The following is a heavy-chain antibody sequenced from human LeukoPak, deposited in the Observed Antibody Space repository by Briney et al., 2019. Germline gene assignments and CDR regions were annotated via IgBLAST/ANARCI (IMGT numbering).Heavy chain of an antibody. CDR1: GGSFSGYY. D-gene: IGHD5-12*01. Sequence: TASETLSLTCAVYGGSFSGYYWSWIRQPPGKGLEWIGEINHSGSTNYNPSLKSRVTISVDTSKNQFSLKLSSVTAADTAVYYCAGMAWLGMDVWGQGTTVTVSS. CDR3: AGMAWLGMDV. V-gene: IGHV4-34*01. J-gene: IGHJ6*02. CDR2: INHSGST.